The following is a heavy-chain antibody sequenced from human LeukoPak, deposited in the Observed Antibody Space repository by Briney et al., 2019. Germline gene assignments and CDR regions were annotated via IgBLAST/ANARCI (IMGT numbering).Heavy chain of an antibody. Sequence: GGSLRLSCAASGFTFSSYAMHWVRQAPGKGLEYVSAISSNGGSTYYANSVKGRFTISRDNSKNTLYLQMGSLRAEDVAVYYCARSTTVVTLFDYWGQGTLVTVSS. V-gene: IGHV3-64*01. D-gene: IGHD4-23*01. CDR1: GFTFSSYA. J-gene: IGHJ4*02. CDR2: ISSNGGST. CDR3: ARSTTVVTLFDY.